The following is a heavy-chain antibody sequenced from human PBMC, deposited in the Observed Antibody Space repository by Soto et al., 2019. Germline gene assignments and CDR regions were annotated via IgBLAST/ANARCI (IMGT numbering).Heavy chain of an antibody. V-gene: IGHV5-51*03. Sequence: EVQLVQSGAEVKKPGESLKISCKGSGYSFTSYWIGWVRQMPGKGLEWMGIISPGDSETRYIPFFQGQVTISVDKSISTAYLQWSSLKPSDTAMYYCTRLLCGGGRCYGDYWGQGALVTVSS. J-gene: IGHJ4*02. CDR2: ISPGDSET. CDR1: GYSFTSYW. CDR3: TRLLCGGGRCYGDY. D-gene: IGHD2-15*01.